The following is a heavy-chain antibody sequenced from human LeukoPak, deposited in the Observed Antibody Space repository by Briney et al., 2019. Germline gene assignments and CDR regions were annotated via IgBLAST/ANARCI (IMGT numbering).Heavy chain of an antibody. V-gene: IGHV3-23*01. Sequence: GGSLRLSCAASGFTFSSYAMSWVRQAPGKGLEWVSGLTGSGGNTYYADSVKGRFTISRDNAKNSLYLQMNSLRAEDTAVYYCARDLSDPKYSSSNWFDPWGQGTLVTVSS. CDR2: LTGSGGNT. CDR3: ARDLSDPKYSSSNWFDP. J-gene: IGHJ5*02. CDR1: GFTFSSYA. D-gene: IGHD6-6*01.